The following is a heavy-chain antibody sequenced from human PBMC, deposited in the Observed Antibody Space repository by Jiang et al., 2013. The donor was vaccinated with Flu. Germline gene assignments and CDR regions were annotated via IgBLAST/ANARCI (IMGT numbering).Heavy chain of an antibody. CDR3: ARDVVVPAATPNWFDP. V-gene: IGHV4-39*02. CDR2: IYYSGST. CDR1: GGSISSSSYY. Sequence: GSGLVKPSETLSLTCTVSGGSISSSSYYWGWIRQPPGKGLGWIGSIYYSGSTYYNPSLKSRVTISVDTSKNQFSLKLSSVTAADTAVYYCARDVVVPAATPNWFDPWGQGTLVTVSS. J-gene: IGHJ5*02. D-gene: IGHD2-2*01.